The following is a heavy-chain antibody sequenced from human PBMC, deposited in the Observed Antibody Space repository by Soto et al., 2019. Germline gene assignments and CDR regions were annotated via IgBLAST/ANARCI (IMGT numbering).Heavy chain of an antibody. V-gene: IGHV1-18*01. J-gene: IGHJ6*02. Sequence: ASVKVSCKASGYTFTSYGISWGGQAPGQGLGGMEWISAYNGNTNYAQKLRGRVTMHTARSTSTSYMELRSLLSDYTAVYFCVRYDFWSGYLNYYYGMDVWGQGTTFTVSS. CDR1: GYTFTSYG. CDR3: VRYDFWSGYLNYYYGMDV. D-gene: IGHD3-3*01. CDR2: ISAYNGNT.